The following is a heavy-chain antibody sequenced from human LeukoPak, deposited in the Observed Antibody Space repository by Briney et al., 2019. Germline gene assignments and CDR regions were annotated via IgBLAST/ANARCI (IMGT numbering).Heavy chain of an antibody. Sequence: SETLSLTCTVSGGSIGSSSYYWGWIRQPPGKGLEWIGSIYYSGSTYYNPSLKSRVTISVDTSKNQFSLKLSSVTAADTAVYYCARFSSGWYGEDYYGMDVWGQGTTVSVSS. D-gene: IGHD6-19*01. CDR3: ARFSSGWYGEDYYGMDV. J-gene: IGHJ6*02. V-gene: IGHV4-39*07. CDR1: GGSIGSSSYY. CDR2: IYYSGST.